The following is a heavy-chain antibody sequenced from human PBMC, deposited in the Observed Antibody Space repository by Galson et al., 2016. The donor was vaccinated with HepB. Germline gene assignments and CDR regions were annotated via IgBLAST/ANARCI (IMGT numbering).Heavy chain of an antibody. V-gene: IGHV4-61*02. CDR1: GASISSGSYY. D-gene: IGHD6-19*01. CDR2: IYTSGST. J-gene: IGHJ4*02. CDR3: AREESSGVRPEYFFDY. Sequence: TLSLTCTVSGASISSGSYYWSWIRQPAGKGLEWIGRIYTSGSTNYNPSLKSRVTISIDASKHQFSLKLSSVTAADAAVYYCAREESSGVRPEYFFDYWGQGTLVTVSS.